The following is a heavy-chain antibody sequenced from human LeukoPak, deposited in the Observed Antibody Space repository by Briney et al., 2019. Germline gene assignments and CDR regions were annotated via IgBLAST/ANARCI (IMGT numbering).Heavy chain of an antibody. CDR1: GYTFTSYD. V-gene: IGHV1-69*05. J-gene: IGHJ3*02. Sequence: SVKVSCKASGYTFTSYDIHWVRQATGQGLEWMGGIIPIFGTANYAQKFQGRVTITTDESTSTAYMELSSLRSEDTAVYYCARGLVTMVRGVADAFDIWGQGTMVTVSS. CDR3: ARGLVTMVRGVADAFDI. CDR2: IIPIFGTA. D-gene: IGHD3-10*01.